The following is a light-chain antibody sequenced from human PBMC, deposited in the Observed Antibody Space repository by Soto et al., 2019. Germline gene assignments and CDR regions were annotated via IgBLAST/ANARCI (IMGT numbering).Light chain of an antibody. CDR2: KAS. Sequence: DIQMTHSPSTLSASVGYIVSITCRASQTINNLMAWYQQKPGQAPKLLIYKASNLETGVPSRFSGSGSGTEFTLTISSLQPDDFATYYCQQYSSYPSLTFGGGTKVDI. CDR3: QQYSSYPSLT. CDR1: QTINNL. V-gene: IGKV1-5*03. J-gene: IGKJ4*01.